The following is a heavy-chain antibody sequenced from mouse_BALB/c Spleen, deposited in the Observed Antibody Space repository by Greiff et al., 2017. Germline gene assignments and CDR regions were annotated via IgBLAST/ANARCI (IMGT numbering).Heavy chain of an antibody. Sequence: VQLQQSGAELVRPGASVTLSCKASGYTFTDYEMHWVKQTPVHGLEWIGAIDPETGGTAYNQKFKGKATLTADKSSSTAYMELRSLTSEDSAVYYCTRDRGNYLYYFDYWGQGTTLTVSS. CDR1: GYTFTDYE. V-gene: IGHV1-15*01. D-gene: IGHD2-1*01. J-gene: IGHJ2*01. CDR2: IDPETGGT. CDR3: TRDRGNYLYYFDY.